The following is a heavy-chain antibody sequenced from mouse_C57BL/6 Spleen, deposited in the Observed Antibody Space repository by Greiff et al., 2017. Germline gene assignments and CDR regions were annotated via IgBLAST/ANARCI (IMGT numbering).Heavy chain of an antibody. CDR2: IDPSDSYI. Sequence: VQLQQPGAELVMPGASVKLSCKASGYTFTSYWMHWVKQRPGQGLEWIGEIDPSDSYINYNQKFKGKSTLTVDKSSSTAYMQLSSLTSEDSAVYYCARGGDDGYPYYAMDYWGQGTSVTVSS. J-gene: IGHJ4*01. D-gene: IGHD2-3*01. CDR3: ARGGDDGYPYYAMDY. V-gene: IGHV1-69*01. CDR1: GYTFTSYW.